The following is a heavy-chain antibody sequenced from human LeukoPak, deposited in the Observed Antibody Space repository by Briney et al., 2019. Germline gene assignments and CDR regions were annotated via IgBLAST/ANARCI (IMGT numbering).Heavy chain of an antibody. CDR2: IKSKTDGGTT. V-gene: IGHV3-15*01. Sequence: PGGSLRLSCAASGFTFSNAWMSWVRQAPGKGLEWVGRIKSKTDGGTTDYAAPVKGRFTISRYDSKNTLYLQMNSLKTEDTAVYYCTTDPGGGYDFWSGYQLNYYFDYWGQGTLVTVSS. CDR3: TTDPGGGYDFWSGYQLNYYFDY. D-gene: IGHD3-3*01. CDR1: GFTFSNAW. J-gene: IGHJ4*02.